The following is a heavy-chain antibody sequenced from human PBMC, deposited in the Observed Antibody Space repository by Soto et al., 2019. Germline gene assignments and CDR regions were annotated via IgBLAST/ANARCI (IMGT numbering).Heavy chain of an antibody. CDR3: ARGYSNYALWFDP. D-gene: IGHD4-4*01. CDR2: IYYSGST. V-gene: IGHV4-31*03. J-gene: IGHJ5*02. CDR1: GGSISSGGYY. Sequence: SETLSLTCTVSGGSISSGGYYWSWIRQHPGKGLEWIGYIYYSGSTYYNPSLKSRVTISVDTSKNQFSLKLSSVTAADTAVYYCARGYSNYALWFDPWGQGTLVTVSS.